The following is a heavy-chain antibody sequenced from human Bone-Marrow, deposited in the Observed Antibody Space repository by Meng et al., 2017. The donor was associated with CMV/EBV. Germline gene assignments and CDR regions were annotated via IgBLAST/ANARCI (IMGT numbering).Heavy chain of an antibody. CDR2: ISYDGSNK. CDR3: ARRYCSSTSCYRGYIDY. V-gene: IGHV3-30*04. D-gene: IGHD2-2*01. CDR1: GFTFSSYA. Sequence: SGFTFSSYAMHWVRQAPGKGLEWVAVISYDGSNKYYADSVKGRFTISRDNSKNTLYLQMNSLRAEDTAVYYCARRYCSSTSCYRGYIDYWGQGTLVTV. J-gene: IGHJ4*02.